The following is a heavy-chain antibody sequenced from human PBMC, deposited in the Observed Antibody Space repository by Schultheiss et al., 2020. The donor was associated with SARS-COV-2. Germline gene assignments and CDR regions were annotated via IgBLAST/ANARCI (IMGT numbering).Heavy chain of an antibody. CDR3: ARGNYCTNGVCHLNRADYYYYGMDV. CDR2: IYYSGST. Sequence: SQTLSLTCTVSGGSISSYYWSWIRQPPGKGLEWIGYIYYSGSTNYNPSLKSRVTISVDTSKNQFSLKLSSVTAADTAVYYCARGNYCTNGVCHLNRADYYYYGMDVWGQGTTVTVSS. V-gene: IGHV4-59*01. D-gene: IGHD2-8*01. J-gene: IGHJ6*02. CDR1: GGSISSYY.